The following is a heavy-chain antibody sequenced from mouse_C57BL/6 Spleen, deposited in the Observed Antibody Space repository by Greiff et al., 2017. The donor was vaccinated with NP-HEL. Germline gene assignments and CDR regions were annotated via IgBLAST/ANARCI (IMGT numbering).Heavy chain of an antibody. J-gene: IGHJ1*03. CDR2: INPSNGGT. D-gene: IGHD5-1*01. Sequence: QVQLQQPGTELVKPGASVKLSCKASGYTFTSYWMHWVKQRPGQGLEWIGNINPSNGGTSYNQKFKGKATLTVNKSSSTAYMELRSLTSEDSAVYYCANLPHWYFDVWGTGTTVTVSS. V-gene: IGHV1-53*01. CDR1: GYTFTSYW. CDR3: ANLPHWYFDV.